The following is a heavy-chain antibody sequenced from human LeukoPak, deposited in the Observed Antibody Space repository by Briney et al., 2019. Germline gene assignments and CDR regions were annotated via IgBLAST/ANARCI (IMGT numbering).Heavy chain of an antibody. CDR2: IYHSGST. CDR1: GYSISSGYY. CDR3: ARHIAPDY. J-gene: IGHJ4*02. V-gene: IGHV4-38-2*02. D-gene: IGHD6-13*01. Sequence: PSETLSLTCTVSGYSISSGYYWGWIRQPPGKGLEWIGSIYHSGSTYYNPSLKSRVTISVDTSKNQFSLKLSSVTAADTAVYYCARHIAPDYWGQGTLVTVSS.